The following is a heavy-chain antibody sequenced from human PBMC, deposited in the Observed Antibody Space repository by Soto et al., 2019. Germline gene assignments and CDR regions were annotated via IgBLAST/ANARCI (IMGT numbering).Heavy chain of an antibody. D-gene: IGHD6-13*01. V-gene: IGHV3-23*01. CDR2: ISGSGDYT. Sequence: GGSLRLSCVVSGFTFSSYGMSWVRQAPGKGLEWVSGISGSGDYTYYADSVKGRFTISRDNSKNTLYLQVSSLRAEDTALYYCAKVPKAAGGGTALYFDHWGQGTLVTVSS. CDR3: AKVPKAAGGGTALYFDH. CDR1: GFTFSSYG. J-gene: IGHJ4*02.